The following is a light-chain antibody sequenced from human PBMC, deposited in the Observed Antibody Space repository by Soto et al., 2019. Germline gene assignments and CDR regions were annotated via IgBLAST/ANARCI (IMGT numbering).Light chain of an antibody. CDR2: DAS. J-gene: IGKJ4*01. Sequence: EIVLTQSPGTLSLSPGERATLSCRASQSVSSSYLAWYQQKPGQAPRLLIYDASNRATGIPARFSGSGSGTDFTLTISSLEPEDFAVYYCQQYASSLLTFGGGTKVDIK. CDR1: QSVSSSY. V-gene: IGKV3-20*01. CDR3: QQYASSLLT.